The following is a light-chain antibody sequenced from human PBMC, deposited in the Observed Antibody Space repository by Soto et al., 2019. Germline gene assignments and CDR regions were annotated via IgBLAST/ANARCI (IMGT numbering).Light chain of an antibody. CDR3: QQRSNWIT. Sequence: EIVLTQSPATLSLSPGERATLSCRASQSVSSYLAWYQQKPGQAPRLLIYDASSRATGIPARFSGSGSGTDFTLTISSLEPEDFAVYYCQQRSNWITFVQGTRLEIK. J-gene: IGKJ5*01. V-gene: IGKV3-11*01. CDR1: QSVSSY. CDR2: DAS.